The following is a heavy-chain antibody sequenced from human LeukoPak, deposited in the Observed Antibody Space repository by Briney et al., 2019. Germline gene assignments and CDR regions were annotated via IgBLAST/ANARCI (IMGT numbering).Heavy chain of an antibody. Sequence: GGSLRLSCAASGFTFSSYWMSWVRQAPGKGLEWMGGSDPEDGETIYAQKFQGRVTMTEDTSTDTAYMELSSLRSEDTAVYYCATAQLRKGFDYWGQGTLVTVSS. D-gene: IGHD2-2*01. CDR3: ATAQLRKGFDY. V-gene: IGHV1-24*01. CDR2: SDPEDGET. CDR1: GFTFSSYW. J-gene: IGHJ4*02.